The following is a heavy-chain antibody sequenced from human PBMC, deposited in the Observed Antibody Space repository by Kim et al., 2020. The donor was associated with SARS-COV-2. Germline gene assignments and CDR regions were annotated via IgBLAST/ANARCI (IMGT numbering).Heavy chain of an antibody. CDR1: GYTFTSYG. CDR2: ISAYNGNT. CDR3: ARDGGYDFWSGYPTAPFDY. D-gene: IGHD3-3*01. V-gene: IGHV1-18*01. Sequence: ASVKVSCKASGYTFTSYGISWVRQAPGQGLEWMGWISAYNGNTNYAQKLQGRVTMTTDTSTSTAYMELRSLRSDDTAVYYCARDGGYDFWSGYPTAPFDYWGQGTLVTVSS. J-gene: IGHJ4*02.